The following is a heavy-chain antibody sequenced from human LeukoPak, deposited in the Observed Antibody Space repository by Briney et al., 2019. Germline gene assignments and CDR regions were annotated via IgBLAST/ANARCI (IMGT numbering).Heavy chain of an antibody. CDR1: GYTFTGYY. CDR3: ARDVGVDTADDYFDY. J-gene: IGHJ4*02. CDR2: ISAYNGNT. Sequence: GASVKVSCKASGYTFTGYYMHWVRQAPGQGLEWMGWISAYNGNTNYAQKLQGRVTMTTDTSTSTAYMELRSLRSDDTAVYYCARDVGVDTADDYFDYWGQGTLVTVSS. V-gene: IGHV1-18*04. D-gene: IGHD5-18*01.